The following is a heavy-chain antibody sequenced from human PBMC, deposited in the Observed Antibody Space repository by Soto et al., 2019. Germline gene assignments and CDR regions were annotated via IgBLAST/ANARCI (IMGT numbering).Heavy chain of an antibody. CDR2: ISAYNGNT. V-gene: IGHV1-18*01. Sequence: QIQLVQSGAELKKPGASVKVSCKASGYTFDSHAIGWVRQAPGQGLEWMGWISAYNGNTKYAQKFQGRVTMNTDTSRNTAYMELRSLRSDDTAVYYCARDPTAMGYYYGLDVWGQGTTVIVSS. CDR3: ARDPTAMGYYYGLDV. D-gene: IGHD5-18*01. J-gene: IGHJ6*02. CDR1: GYTFDSHA.